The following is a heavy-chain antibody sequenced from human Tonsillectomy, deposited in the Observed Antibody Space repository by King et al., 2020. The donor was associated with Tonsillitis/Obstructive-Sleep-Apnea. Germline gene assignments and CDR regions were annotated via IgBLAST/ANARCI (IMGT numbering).Heavy chain of an antibody. CDR3: AREAEDAFDI. CDR1: GGSISSYY. V-gene: IGHV4-59*01. CDR2: IYYSGST. J-gene: IGHJ3*02. Sequence: VQLQESGPGLVKPSETLSLTCTVSGGSISSYYWSWIRQPPGKGLEWIGYIYYSGSTNYNPSLKSRVTISVYTSKNQFSLNLTSVTAADTAVYYCAREAEDAFDIWGQGTMVTVSS.